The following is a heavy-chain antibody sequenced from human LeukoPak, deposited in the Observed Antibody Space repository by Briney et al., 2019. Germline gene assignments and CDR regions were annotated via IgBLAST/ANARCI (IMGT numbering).Heavy chain of an antibody. CDR2: IYYSGST. V-gene: IGHV4-39*01. Sequence: SETLSLTCTVSGGSISSSSYYWGWIRQPPGKGLEWNRSIYYSGSTYYNPSLKSRVTISVDTSKNQFSLKLSSVTAADTAVYYCARHSVVPAAIWFDPWGQGTLVTVSS. D-gene: IGHD2-2*01. CDR3: ARHSVVPAAIWFDP. J-gene: IGHJ5*02. CDR1: GGSISSSSYY.